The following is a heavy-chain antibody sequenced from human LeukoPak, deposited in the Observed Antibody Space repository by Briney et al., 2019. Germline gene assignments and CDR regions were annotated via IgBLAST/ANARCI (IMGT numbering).Heavy chain of an antibody. CDR3: AKDGGLWVSAHWGDS. V-gene: IGHV3-23*01. J-gene: IGHJ4*02. CDR2: ITTSDGNT. Sequence: GGSLRLSCAASGFTVSSNYMSWVRQAPGKGLEWVSTITTSDGNTYYADSVKGRFTVSRDNFKNTLFLQMNSLRAEDTAVYYCAKDGGLWVSAHWGDSWGRGTLVTVSS. D-gene: IGHD7-27*01. CDR1: GFTVSSNY.